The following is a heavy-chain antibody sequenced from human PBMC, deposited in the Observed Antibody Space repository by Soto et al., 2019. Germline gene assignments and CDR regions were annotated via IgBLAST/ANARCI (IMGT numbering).Heavy chain of an antibody. CDR2: INPNSGGT. CDR1: GYTFTGYY. CDR3: ARDVKHTIFGVVNYYYYGMDV. J-gene: IGHJ6*02. V-gene: IGHV1-2*04. D-gene: IGHD3-3*01. Sequence: ASVKVSCKASGYTFTGYYMHWVRQAPGQGLERKGWINPNSGGTNYAQKFQGWVTMTRDTSISTAYMELSRPRSDDTAVYYFARDVKHTIFGVVNYYYYGMDVWGQGTTVTVSS.